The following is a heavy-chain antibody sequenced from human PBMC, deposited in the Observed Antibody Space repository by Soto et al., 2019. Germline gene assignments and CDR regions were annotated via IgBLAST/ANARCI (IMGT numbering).Heavy chain of an antibody. V-gene: IGHV4-61*01. D-gene: IGHD3-22*01. J-gene: IGHJ4*02. CDR1: GGSVSSGSSY. Sequence: SETLSLTCTVSGGSVSSGSSYWTWIRQPPGKGLEWIGYIYYSGSTNCNPSLKSRVTISVDMSKNQFSLKLSSVTAADTAVYYCARATHYYDSSGYYPFDYWGQGTLVTVSS. CDR3: ARATHYYDSSGYYPFDY. CDR2: IYYSGST.